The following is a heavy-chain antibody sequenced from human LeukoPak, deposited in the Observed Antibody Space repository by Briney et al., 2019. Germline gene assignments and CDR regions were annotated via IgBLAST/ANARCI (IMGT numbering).Heavy chain of an antibody. CDR1: GFTFNSHW. CDR3: AKETNAFDY. V-gene: IGHV3-74*01. CDR2: ISGDGSHT. Sequence: RGSLRISCAASGFTFNSHWMHWVRQAPGEGLVWVSGISGDGSHTWYADSVKGRFTISRDNAKSTLYLQMNSLRAEDTAVYYCAKETNAFDYWGQGTLVTVSS. J-gene: IGHJ4*02. D-gene: IGHD1-14*01.